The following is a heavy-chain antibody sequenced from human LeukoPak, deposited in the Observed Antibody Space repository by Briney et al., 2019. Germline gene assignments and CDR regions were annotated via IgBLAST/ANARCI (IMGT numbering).Heavy chain of an antibody. V-gene: IGHV4-61*02. CDR3: ARAPPVMVRGVPFDY. J-gene: IGHJ4*02. CDR1: GGSISSGSYY. Sequence: PSETLSLTCTVSGGSISSGSYYWSWIRQPAGKGLEWIGRIYTSGSTNYNPSLKSRDTMSVDTSKNQFSLKLSSVTAADTAVYYCARAPPVMVRGVPFDYWGQGTLVTVSS. D-gene: IGHD3-10*01. CDR2: IYTSGST.